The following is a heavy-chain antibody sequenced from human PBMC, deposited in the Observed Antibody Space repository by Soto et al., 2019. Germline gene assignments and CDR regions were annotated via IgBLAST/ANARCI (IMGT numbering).Heavy chain of an antibody. V-gene: IGHV3-33*01. D-gene: IGHD5-12*01. Sequence: QVQLVESGGGVVQPGRSLRLSCAASGFTFSSYGMHWVRQAPGKGLEWVAVIWYDGSNKYYADSVKGRFTISRDNSKNTLYLQMNSLRAEDTAVYYCARDLTEAKVATIWYGMDVWGQGTTVTVSS. CDR2: IWYDGSNK. J-gene: IGHJ6*02. CDR3: ARDLTEAKVATIWYGMDV. CDR1: GFTFSSYG.